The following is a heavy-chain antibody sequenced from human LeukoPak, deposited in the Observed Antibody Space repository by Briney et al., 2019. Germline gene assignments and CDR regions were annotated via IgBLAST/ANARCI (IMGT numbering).Heavy chain of an antibody. D-gene: IGHD5-24*01. J-gene: IGHJ4*02. V-gene: IGHV1-2*02. CDR1: GYTFTGYY. CDR2: INPNSGGT. CDR3: ARDPPRRWLQFDY. Sequence: RASVKVSCKASGYTFTGYYMHWARQAPGQGLEWMGWINPNSGGTNYAQKFQGRVTMTRDTSISTAYMELSRLRSDDTAVYYCARDPPRRWLQFDYWGQGTLVTVSS.